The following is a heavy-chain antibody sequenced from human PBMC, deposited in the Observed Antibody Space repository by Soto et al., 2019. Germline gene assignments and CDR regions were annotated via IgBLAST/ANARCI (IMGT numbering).Heavy chain of an antibody. CDR2: IVGSGAST. D-gene: IGHD3-22*01. CDR3: AKLPSSGFYNFDY. CDR1: GFTLSRYS. Sequence: GGSLILSCVASGFTLSRYSMNWVRQAPGKGLEWVSGIVGSGASTNYADSVKGRFTISRDNSKNTLYLHMNGLRAEDTATYYCAKLPSSGFYNFDYWGQGT. V-gene: IGHV3-23*01. J-gene: IGHJ4*02.